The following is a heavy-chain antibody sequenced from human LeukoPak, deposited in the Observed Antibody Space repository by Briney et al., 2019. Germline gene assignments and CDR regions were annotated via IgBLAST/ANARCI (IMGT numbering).Heavy chain of an antibody. V-gene: IGHV3-23*01. Sequence: GGSLRLSCAASGFTFSTYSMNWVRQAPGKGLKWVSAITASGGTTYYADSVKGRFTISRDNSNNTLFLQMNSLGAEDTAVYFCAKGRRFGNLLPMRPLDYWGQGTLVTVSS. J-gene: IGHJ4*02. D-gene: IGHD3-10*01. CDR2: ITASGGTT. CDR3: AKGRRFGNLLPMRPLDY. CDR1: GFTFSTYS.